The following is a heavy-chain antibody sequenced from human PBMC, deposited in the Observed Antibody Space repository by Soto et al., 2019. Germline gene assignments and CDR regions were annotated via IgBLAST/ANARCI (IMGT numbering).Heavy chain of an antibody. Sequence: SETLSLTCTVSGGSIRSNYWSWIRQPPGKGLEWIGCIHHSGSTNYNPSLKSRVIISVDTSKSQFSLRLNSVTAADTAVYYCAGGYFSAWSDWFDPWGQGSLVTVS. V-gene: IGHV4-59*01. J-gene: IGHJ5*02. CDR3: AGGYFSAWSDWFDP. CDR2: IHHSGST. CDR1: GGSIRSNY. D-gene: IGHD2-15*01.